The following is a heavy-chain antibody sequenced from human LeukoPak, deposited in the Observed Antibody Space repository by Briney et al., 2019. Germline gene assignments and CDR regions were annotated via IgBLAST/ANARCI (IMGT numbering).Heavy chain of an antibody. Sequence: PGGSLRLSCAASGFTFSNYDMTWVRQAPGKGLEWVSGISGSGGSTNFADSVKGRFTISRDNSKNTLYLQMNSLRAEDTAVYYCAKRDGEYYYGSGRNYYYYYMDVWGKGTTVTISS. CDR1: GFTFSNYD. J-gene: IGHJ6*03. CDR3: AKRDGEYYYGSGRNYYYYYMDV. V-gene: IGHV3-23*01. D-gene: IGHD3-10*01. CDR2: ISGSGGST.